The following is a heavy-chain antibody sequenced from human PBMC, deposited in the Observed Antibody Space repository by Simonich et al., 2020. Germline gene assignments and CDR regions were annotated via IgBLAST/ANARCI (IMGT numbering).Heavy chain of an antibody. CDR3: ATRNTMGSGSYYYYYYGMDV. V-gene: IGHV1-24*01. J-gene: IGHJ6*02. CDR1: GYTLTELS. CDR2: FDPEDGET. Sequence: QVQLVQSGAEVKKPGASVKVSCKVSGYTLTELSMHWVRQAPGKGLEWMGGFDPEDGETIYAQKFQGRVTMTEDTSTDTAYMERSSLRSEDTAVYYCATRNTMGSGSYYYYYYGMDVWGQGTTVTVSS. D-gene: IGHD3-10*01.